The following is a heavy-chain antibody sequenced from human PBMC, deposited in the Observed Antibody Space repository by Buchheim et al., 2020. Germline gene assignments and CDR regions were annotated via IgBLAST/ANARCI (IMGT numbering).Heavy chain of an antibody. CDR1: GASISSNNW. CDR3: ARDRDCSSSSCTYGMDV. V-gene: IGHV4-4*02. J-gene: IGHJ6*02. D-gene: IGHD2-2*01. Sequence: QVQLQESGPGLVKPSGTLSLTCAVSGASISSNNWWSWVRQPPGKGLERIGEIYQSGNTNYNPSLKSRVAISLDKSKNQFSLKLNSVTAADTAVYYCARDRDCSSSSCTYGMDVWGQGTT. CDR2: IYQSGNT.